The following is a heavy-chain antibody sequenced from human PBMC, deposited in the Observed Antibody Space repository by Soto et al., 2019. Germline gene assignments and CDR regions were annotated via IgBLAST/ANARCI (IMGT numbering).Heavy chain of an antibody. J-gene: IGHJ4*02. V-gene: IGHV3-21*01. CDR2: ISSTTNYI. CDR3: AREAEDLTSNFDY. Sequence: LRLSCAASGFTFTRYSMNWVRQAPGKGLAWVSSISSTTNYIYYADSMKGRFTVSRDNAKNSVYLEMNSLSAEDTAVYYRAREAEDLTSNFDYWGQGTLVTVSS. CDR1: GFTFTRYS.